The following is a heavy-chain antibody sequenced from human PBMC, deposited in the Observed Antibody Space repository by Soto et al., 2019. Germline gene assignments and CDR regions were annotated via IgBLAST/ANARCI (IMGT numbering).Heavy chain of an antibody. CDR2: VYYTGDT. CDR1: SGPDRSHN. V-gene: IGHV4-59*08. D-gene: IGHD4-17*01. Sequence: QVQLQQSGPRLVKPSETLSLTCTVSSGPDRSHNWGWIRQPPGRGLEWIGYVYYTGDTAYNPSLWCRVTISADTSTNDISLTLNSVTAADTAVYYCVRQGIDYLHGLVDVWGQGTTVSVSS. CDR3: VRQGIDYLHGLVDV. J-gene: IGHJ6*02.